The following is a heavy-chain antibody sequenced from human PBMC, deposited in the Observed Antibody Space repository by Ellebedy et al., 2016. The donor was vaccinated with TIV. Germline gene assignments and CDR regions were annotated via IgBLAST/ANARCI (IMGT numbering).Heavy chain of an antibody. V-gene: IGHV3-33*08. J-gene: IGHJ3*02. CDR3: ARAIVVVTVPTQFDI. Sequence: GESLKISCAASGFTFSSYGMHWVRQAPGKGLEWVAVIWYDGSNKYYADSVKGRFTISRDNSKNTLYLQMNSLRAEDTAVYYCARAIVVVTVPTQFDIWGRGTMVTVSS. CDR2: IWYDGSNK. D-gene: IGHD2-21*02. CDR1: GFTFSSYG.